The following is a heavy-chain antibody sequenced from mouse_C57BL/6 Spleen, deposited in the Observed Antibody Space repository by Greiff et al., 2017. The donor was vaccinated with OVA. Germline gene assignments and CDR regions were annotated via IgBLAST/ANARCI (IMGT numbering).Heavy chain of an antibody. CDR3: ARSLYGNSMDY. CDR1: GYAFSSSW. V-gene: IGHV1-82*01. D-gene: IGHD2-1*01. CDR2: IYPGDGDT. J-gene: IGHJ4*01. Sequence: QVQLQQSGPELVKPGASVKISCKASGYAFSSSWMNWVKQGPGKGLEWIGRIYPGDGDTNYNGKFKGKATLTADKSSSTAYMQLSSLTSEDSAVYFCARSLYGNSMDYWGQGTSVTVSS.